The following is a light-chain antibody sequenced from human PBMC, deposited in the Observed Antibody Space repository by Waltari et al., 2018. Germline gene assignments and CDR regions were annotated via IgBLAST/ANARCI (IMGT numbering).Light chain of an antibody. CDR3: QMWDSSSGHPYV. CDR1: NIGRKS. V-gene: IGLV3-21*02. CDR2: DDS. J-gene: IGLJ1*01. Sequence: SYVLTQSPSVSVAPGQTARITCGGDNIGRKSVHWYQQKPGQAPVLVVYDDSDRPSGIPGGVSGSKSGNTATLTISRVEAGDEADYFCQMWDSSSGHPYVFGSGTKVTVL.